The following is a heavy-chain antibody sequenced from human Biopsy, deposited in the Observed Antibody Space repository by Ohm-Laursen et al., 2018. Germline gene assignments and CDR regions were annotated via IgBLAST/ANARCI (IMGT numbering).Heavy chain of an antibody. D-gene: IGHD2-15*01. CDR2: ISNGGNT. CDR3: ARRGSGGRSFDY. J-gene: IGHJ4*02. V-gene: IGHV4-59*08. Sequence: GTLSLTCTVSGDSINSSYWSWIRQAPGKGLEWIGFISNGGNTNYNPSLKSRVTISADTSKNQFSLKPGSVTVADTAVFYCARRGSGGRSFDYWGQGSLVTVSS. CDR1: GDSINSSY.